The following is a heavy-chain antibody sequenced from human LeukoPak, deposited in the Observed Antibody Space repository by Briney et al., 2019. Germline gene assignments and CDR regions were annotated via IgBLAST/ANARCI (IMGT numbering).Heavy chain of an antibody. Sequence: GGSLRLSCAGSGFTFSNYAMSWVRQAPGKELEWVSSLSRSGATFYADSVKGRFTISRDVSTNTLYLQMDSLRAEDTALYYCEMILVGDTNGPLDIWGQGTMVTVSS. J-gene: IGHJ3*02. CDR2: LSRSGAT. V-gene: IGHV3-23*01. CDR3: EMILVGDTNGPLDI. D-gene: IGHD2-8*01. CDR1: GFTFSNYA.